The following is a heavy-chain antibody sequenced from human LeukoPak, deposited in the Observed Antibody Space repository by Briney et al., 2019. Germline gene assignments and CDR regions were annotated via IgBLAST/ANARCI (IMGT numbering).Heavy chain of an antibody. V-gene: IGHV3-23*01. J-gene: IGHJ4*02. Sequence: GGSLRLSCAVSGFTVSNNYLSWVRQAPGKGLEWVSAISGSGGSTYYADSVKGRFTISRDNSKNTLYLQMNSLRAEDTAVYYCARLTVLDYWGQGTLVTVSS. CDR1: GFTVSNNY. D-gene: IGHD1-20*01. CDR2: ISGSGGST. CDR3: ARLTVLDY.